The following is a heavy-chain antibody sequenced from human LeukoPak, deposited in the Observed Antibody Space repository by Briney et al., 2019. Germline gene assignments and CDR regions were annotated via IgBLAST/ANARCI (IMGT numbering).Heavy chain of an antibody. CDR3: ARAGVVCGGDCYSTPRDDAFDI. CDR1: GGTFSSYA. J-gene: IGHJ3*02. Sequence: SVKVSCKASGGTFSSYAISWVRQAPGQGLEWMGGIIPIFGTANYAQKFQGRVTITADESTSTAYMELSSLRSEDTAVYYCARAGVVCGGDCYSTPRDDAFDIWGQGTMVTVSS. V-gene: IGHV1-69*13. D-gene: IGHD2-21*02. CDR2: IIPIFGTA.